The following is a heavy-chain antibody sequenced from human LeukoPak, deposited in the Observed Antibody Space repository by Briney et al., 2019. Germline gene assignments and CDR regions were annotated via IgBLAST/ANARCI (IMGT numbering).Heavy chain of an antibody. CDR3: ARAVHYYYSSGYQLTWYFDY. J-gene: IGHJ4*02. CDR1: GGSISSSSYY. V-gene: IGHV4-39*07. D-gene: IGHD3-22*01. CDR2: IYYSGST. Sequence: SETLSLTCTVSGGSISSSSYYWGWIRQPPGKGLEWIGSIYYSGSTYYNPSLKSRVTISVDTSKNQFSLKLSSVTDADTAVYYCARAVHYYYSSGYQLTWYFDYWGQGTLVTVSS.